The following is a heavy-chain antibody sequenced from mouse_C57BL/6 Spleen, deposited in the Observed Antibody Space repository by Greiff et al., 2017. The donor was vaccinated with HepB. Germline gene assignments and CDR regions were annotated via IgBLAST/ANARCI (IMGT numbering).Heavy chain of an antibody. D-gene: IGHD2-5*01. CDR1: GYTFTSYW. CDR2: IYPGSGST. Sequence: VQLQQPGAELVKPGASVKMSCKASGYTFTSYWITWVKQRPGQGLEWIGDIYPGSGSTNYNEKFKSKATLTVDTSSSTAYMQLSSLTSEDSAVYYCARLPYYSNSDWYFDVWGTGTTVTVSS. CDR3: ARLPYYSNSDWYFDV. J-gene: IGHJ1*03. V-gene: IGHV1-55*01.